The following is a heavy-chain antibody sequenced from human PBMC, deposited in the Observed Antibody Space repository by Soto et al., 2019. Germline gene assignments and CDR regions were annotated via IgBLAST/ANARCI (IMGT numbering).Heavy chain of an antibody. V-gene: IGHV1-58*01. D-gene: IGHD3-10*01. CDR2: IVVGSGNT. J-gene: IGHJ5*02. CDR1: GFTFTSSA. CDR3: AADVLWFGRTPRGRFDP. Sequence: SVKVSCKASGFTFTSSAVQWVRQARGQRLEWIGWIVVGSGNTNYAQKFQERVTITRDMSTSTAYMELSSLRSEDTAVYYCAADVLWFGRTPRGRFDPWGQGTLVTV.